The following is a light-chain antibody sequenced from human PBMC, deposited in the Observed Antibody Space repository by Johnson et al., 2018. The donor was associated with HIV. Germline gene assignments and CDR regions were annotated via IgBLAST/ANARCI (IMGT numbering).Light chain of an antibody. J-gene: IGLJ1*01. CDR2: EDN. CDR3: GIWDASLSPHYV. CDR1: SSNIENYF. Sequence: QSVLTQPPSVSAAPGQRVNISCSGNSSNIENYFVSWYQQLPGAAPRLVIYEDNKRPSGIPDRFSGSKSGASATLGITGLQIGDEADYYCGIWDASLSPHYVFGTGTTITVL. V-gene: IGLV1-51*02.